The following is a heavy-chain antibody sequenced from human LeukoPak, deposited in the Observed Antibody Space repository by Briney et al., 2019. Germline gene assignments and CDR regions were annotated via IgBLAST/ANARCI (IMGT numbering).Heavy chain of an antibody. CDR3: AKEGSSSWYNRYYFDF. J-gene: IGHJ4*02. CDR1: GFTFSSYG. D-gene: IGHD6-13*01. V-gene: IGHV3-30*18. CDR2: ISSDGSNK. Sequence: GGSLRPSCAASGFTFSSYGMHWVRQAPGKGLEWVAVISSDGSNKYYADSVKGRFTISRDNSKNTLYLQMNSLRAEDTAVYYCAKEGSSSWYNRYYFDFWGQGTLVTVSS.